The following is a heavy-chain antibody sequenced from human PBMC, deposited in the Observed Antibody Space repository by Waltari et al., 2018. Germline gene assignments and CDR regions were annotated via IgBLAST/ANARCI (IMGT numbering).Heavy chain of an antibody. CDR3: ARDTYYDFWSGYYTGDYFDY. D-gene: IGHD3-3*01. V-gene: IGHV4-34*01. Sequence: QVQLQQWGAGLLKPSETLSLTCAVYGGSFSGYYWSWIRQPPGKGLEWIGEIDHSGSTHYNPSLKSRVTISVDTSKNQFSLKLSSVTAADTAVYYCARDTYYDFWSGYYTGDYFDYWGQGTLVTVSS. CDR1: GGSFSGYY. CDR2: IDHSGST. J-gene: IGHJ4*02.